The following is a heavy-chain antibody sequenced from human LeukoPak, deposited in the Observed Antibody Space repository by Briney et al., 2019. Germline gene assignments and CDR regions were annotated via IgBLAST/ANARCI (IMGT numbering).Heavy chain of an antibody. CDR2: IYYSGST. Sequence: SETLSLTCTVSGGSISSSSYYWGWIRQPPGKGLEWIGSIYYSGSTYYNPSLKSRVTISVDTSKNQFSLKLSSVTAADTAVYYCARQIASAGTAGFDFWGQGALVTVSS. V-gene: IGHV4-39*07. D-gene: IGHD6-13*01. J-gene: IGHJ4*02. CDR3: ARQIASAGTAGFDF. CDR1: GGSISSSSYY.